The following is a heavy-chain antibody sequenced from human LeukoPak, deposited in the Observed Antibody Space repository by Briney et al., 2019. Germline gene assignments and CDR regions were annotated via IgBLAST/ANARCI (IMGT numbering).Heavy chain of an antibody. CDR1: GGSISSYY. J-gene: IGHJ5*02. CDR2: IYYTGST. CDR3: ARLDYGDYWFDP. D-gene: IGHD4-17*01. V-gene: IGHV4-59*12. Sequence: PSETLSLTCIVSGGSISSYYWSWIRQPPGKGLEWIGYIYYTGSTNYNPSLKSRVTISVDTSKNQFSLKLSSVTAADTAVYYCARLDYGDYWFDPWGQGTLVTVSS.